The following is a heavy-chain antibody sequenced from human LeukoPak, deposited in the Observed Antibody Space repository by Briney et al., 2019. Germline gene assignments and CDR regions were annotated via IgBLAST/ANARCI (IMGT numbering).Heavy chain of an antibody. CDR3: ARLSRYCSGGSCYGENWFDP. J-gene: IGHJ5*02. CDR1: GGSISDYC. Sequence: SETLSLTCSVSGGSISDYCWSWVRQPPGKGLEWIGYIHGSGNTKYNPSLKSRVTISVDTSTNQFSLKLSSVTAADTAVYYCARLSRYCSGGSCYGENWFDPWGQGTLVTVSS. CDR2: IHGSGNT. V-gene: IGHV4-59*01. D-gene: IGHD2-15*01.